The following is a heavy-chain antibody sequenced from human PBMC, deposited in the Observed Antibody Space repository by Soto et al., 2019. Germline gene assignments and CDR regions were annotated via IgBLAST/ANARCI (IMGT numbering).Heavy chain of an antibody. CDR1: GGSISSGGYY. CDR3: ARGPNMVRGLDV. CDR2: IYYSGST. V-gene: IGHV4-31*03. J-gene: IGHJ6*04. D-gene: IGHD3-10*01. Sequence: SETLSLTCTVSGGSISSGGYYWSWIRQHPGKGLEWIGYIYYSGSTYYNPSLKSRVTISVDTSKNQFSLKLSSVTAADTAVYYCARGPNMVRGLDVWGRGTTVTVSS.